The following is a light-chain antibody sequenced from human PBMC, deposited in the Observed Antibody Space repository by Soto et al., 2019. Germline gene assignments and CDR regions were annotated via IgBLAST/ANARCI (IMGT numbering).Light chain of an antibody. J-gene: IGLJ1*01. CDR1: SSDVGGYNL. CDR2: EGT. Sequence: QSALTQPRSVSGSPGQSVTISCTGTSSDVGGYNLVSWYQQHPGKAPMLMIYEGTKRPSGVSNRFSGSKSGNTASLTISGLQAEDEADYYCCSYAGSSTYVFGTGTKLTVL. V-gene: IGLV2-23*01. CDR3: CSYAGSSTYV.